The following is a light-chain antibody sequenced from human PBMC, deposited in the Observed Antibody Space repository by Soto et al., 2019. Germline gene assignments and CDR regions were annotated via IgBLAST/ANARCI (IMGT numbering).Light chain of an antibody. Sequence: DIQLTQSPSFLSASVGDRVTITCRASQGISSYLAWYQQKPGKAPKLLIYAASTLQSGVPSSFSGSGSGTEFNITISSLQPEDFATYYCQQLNSYPRTFGQGTKVEIK. CDR3: QQLNSYPRT. CDR1: QGISSY. CDR2: AAS. V-gene: IGKV1-9*01. J-gene: IGKJ1*01.